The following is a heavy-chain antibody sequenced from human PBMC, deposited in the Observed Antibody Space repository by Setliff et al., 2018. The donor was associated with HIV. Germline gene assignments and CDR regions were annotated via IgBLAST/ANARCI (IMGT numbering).Heavy chain of an antibody. CDR3: ARGEPTILVVPAAFFDY. J-gene: IGHJ4*02. Sequence: PSETLSLTCAVYGGSFNGYSWTWIRQPPGKGLEWIGGINHSGSTNYNPSLKSRVTISVDTSKSQFSLRLNSVTATDTAIFYCARGEPTILVVPAAFFDYWGQGTLVTVS. V-gene: IGHV4-34*01. D-gene: IGHD2-2*01. CDR1: GGSFNGYS. CDR2: INHSGST.